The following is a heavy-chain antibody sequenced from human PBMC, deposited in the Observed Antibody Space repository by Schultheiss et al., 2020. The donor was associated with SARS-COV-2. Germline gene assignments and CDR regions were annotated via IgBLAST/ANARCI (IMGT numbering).Heavy chain of an antibody. CDR3: FFMTTVVTRRP. D-gene: IGHD4-23*01. J-gene: IGHJ4*02. Sequence: GGSLRLSCAASGFTFSSYAMHWVRQAPGKGLEWVSYISSSGSTIYYADSVKGRFTISRDNAKNSLYLQMNSLRAEDTAVYYCFFMTTVVTRRPGGQGTLVTVSS. V-gene: IGHV3-48*03. CDR2: ISSSGSTI. CDR1: GFTFSSYA.